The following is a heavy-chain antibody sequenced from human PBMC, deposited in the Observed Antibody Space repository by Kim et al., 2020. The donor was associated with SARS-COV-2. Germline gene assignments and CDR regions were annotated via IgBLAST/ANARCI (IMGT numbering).Heavy chain of an antibody. Sequence: AATTTDATHAQGRFTISNDNAQNTLYLQMSSLRAADTAIYYCANPRQPDYWGQGTLVTVSS. CDR3: ANPRQPDY. V-gene: IGHV3-23*01. D-gene: IGHD6-13*01. CDR2: AATT. J-gene: IGHJ4*02.